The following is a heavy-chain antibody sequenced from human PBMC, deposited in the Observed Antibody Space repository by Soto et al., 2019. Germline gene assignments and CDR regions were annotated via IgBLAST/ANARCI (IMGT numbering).Heavy chain of an antibody. Sequence: ASVKVSCKASGYTFTSYGISWVRQAPGQGLEWMGWISAYNGNTNYAQKLQGRVTMTTDTSTSTAYMELRSLRSDDTAVYYCARRGCSSTSCYTGYYYYYMDVWGKGTTVTVSS. D-gene: IGHD2-2*02. CDR1: GYTFTSYG. CDR2: ISAYNGNT. CDR3: ARRGCSSTSCYTGYYYYYMDV. J-gene: IGHJ6*03. V-gene: IGHV1-18*01.